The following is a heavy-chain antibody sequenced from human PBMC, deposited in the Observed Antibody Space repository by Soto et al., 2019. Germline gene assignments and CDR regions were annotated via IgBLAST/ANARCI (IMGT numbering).Heavy chain of an antibody. V-gene: IGHV4-38-2*02. CDR2: VFHSGTT. Sequence: SETLSLTCNVSGSSITSAYYWAWARQPPGKGLEWIGSVFHSGTTYYNPSLMSRVTVSLDTSKSQFSLMLSSVTAADTAVYYCASDFWTGYPLFDYWGPGALVTVSS. CDR1: GSSITSAYY. CDR3: ASDFWTGYPLFDY. D-gene: IGHD3-3*01. J-gene: IGHJ4*02.